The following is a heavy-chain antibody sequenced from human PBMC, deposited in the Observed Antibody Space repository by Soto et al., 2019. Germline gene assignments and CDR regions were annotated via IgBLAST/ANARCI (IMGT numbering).Heavy chain of an antibody. D-gene: IGHD3-10*01. CDR2: IVLSFGSP. CDR3: ARSYFGETIITGGFYYHGLVV. Sequence: QVQLVQSGAEVKKPGSSVKVSCKASGGTFSRSAISWVRQAPGQGLEWMGGIVLSFGSPNYSQKFQGRLTITAYEPTSTAYIALSRLKSDDTAVYFCARSYFGETIITGGFYYHGLVVWGQGTTVSVSS. J-gene: IGHJ6*02. V-gene: IGHV1-69*01. CDR1: GGTFSRSA.